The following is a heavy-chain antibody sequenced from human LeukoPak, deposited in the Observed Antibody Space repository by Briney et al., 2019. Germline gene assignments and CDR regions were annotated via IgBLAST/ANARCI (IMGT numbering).Heavy chain of an antibody. D-gene: IGHD6-19*01. CDR3: ARHETTVAGTSYFDY. J-gene: IGHJ4*02. CDR2: IYYSGST. V-gene: IGHV4-39*01. Sequence: SETLSLTCTVSGGSISSSSYYWGWIRQPPGKGLEWIGSIYYSGSTYYNPSLKSRVTISVDTSKNQFSLKPSSVTAADTAVYYCARHETTVAGTSYFDYWGQGTLVTVSS. CDR1: GGSISSSSYY.